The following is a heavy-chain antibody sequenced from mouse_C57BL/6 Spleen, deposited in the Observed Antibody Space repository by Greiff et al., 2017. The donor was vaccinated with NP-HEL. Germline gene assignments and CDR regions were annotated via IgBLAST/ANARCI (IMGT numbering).Heavy chain of an antibody. CDR2: INPNNGGT. CDR1: GYTFTDYY. CDR3: ARGEVLSLFDY. V-gene: IGHV1-26*01. J-gene: IGHJ2*01. D-gene: IGHD6-2*01. Sequence: EVQLQQSGPELVKPGASVKISCKASGYTFTDYYMNWVKQSHGKSLEWIGDINPNNGGTSYNQKFKGKATLTVDKSSSTAYMELRILTSEESAVYYCARGEVLSLFDYWGQGTTLTVSS.